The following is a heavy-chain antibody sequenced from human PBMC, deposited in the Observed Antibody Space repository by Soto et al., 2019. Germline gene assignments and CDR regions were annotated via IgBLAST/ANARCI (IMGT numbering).Heavy chain of an antibody. V-gene: IGHV3-30*18. J-gene: IGHJ6*02. D-gene: IGHD5-12*01. CDR1: GFTFSSYG. Sequence: QVQLVESGGGVVQPGRSLRLSCAASGFTFSSYGMHWVRQAPGKGLEWVAVISYDGINKYYADSVKGRFTISRDNSKNTLYLQMNSLRAEDTAVYYCAKDPVLAWVDDYYYYGMDVWGQGTTVTVSS. CDR2: ISYDGINK. CDR3: AKDPVLAWVDDYYYYGMDV.